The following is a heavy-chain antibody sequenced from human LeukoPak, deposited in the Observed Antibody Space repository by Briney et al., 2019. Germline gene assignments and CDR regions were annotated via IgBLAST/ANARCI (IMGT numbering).Heavy chain of an antibody. V-gene: IGHV3-33*01. CDR2: IWYDGSNK. J-gene: IGHJ4*02. CDR1: GFTLSSYA. CDR3: AREASPKALGY. Sequence: GGSLRLSCEASGFTLSSYAMHWVRQARGKGLEWVAVIWYDGSNKYYVDSVKGRFTISRDNSKNTLYLQMNSLRAEDTAVYYCAREASPKALGYWGQGTLVTVSS.